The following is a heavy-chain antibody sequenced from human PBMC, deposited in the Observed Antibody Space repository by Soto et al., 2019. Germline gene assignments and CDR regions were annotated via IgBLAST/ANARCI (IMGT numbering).Heavy chain of an antibody. Sequence: QVQLQESGPGLVKPSQTLSLTCTVSGGSISSGGYYWSWIRQHPGKGLEWIGYIYYSGNTYYNPSLKSRVTISVDTSKNQFSLKLSSVTAADTAVYYCARDYDSSGYYYAGGGIGYWGQGTLVTVSS. CDR3: ARDYDSSGYYYAGGGIGY. CDR2: IYYSGNT. V-gene: IGHV4-31*03. J-gene: IGHJ4*02. D-gene: IGHD3-22*01. CDR1: GGSISSGGYY.